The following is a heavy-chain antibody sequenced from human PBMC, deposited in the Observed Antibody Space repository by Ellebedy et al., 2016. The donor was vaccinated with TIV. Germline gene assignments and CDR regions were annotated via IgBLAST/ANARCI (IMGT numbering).Heavy chain of an antibody. CDR2: MNPNSGNT. Sequence: ASVKVSXKASRYTFTSYDINWVRQATGQGLEWMGWMNPNSGNTGYAQKFQGRVTMTRNTSISTAYMELSSLRSEDTAVYYCARARYPNYDILTGRNAFDIWGQGTMVTVSS. CDR3: ARARYPNYDILTGRNAFDI. J-gene: IGHJ3*02. V-gene: IGHV1-8*01. CDR1: RYTFTSYD. D-gene: IGHD3-9*01.